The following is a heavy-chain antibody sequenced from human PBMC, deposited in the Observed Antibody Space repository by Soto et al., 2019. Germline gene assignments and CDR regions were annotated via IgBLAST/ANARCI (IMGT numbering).Heavy chain of an antibody. V-gene: IGHV1-2*04. J-gene: IGHJ6*02. CDR1: GYTFTGYY. CDR2: INPNSGGT. D-gene: IGHD3-3*01. Sequence: GASVKVSCKASGYTFTGYYMHWVRQAPGQGLEWMGWINPNSGGTNYAQKFQGWVTMTRDTSISTAYMELSRLRSDDTAVYYCARAYAPYYDFWSGLRYYYYGMDVWGQGTTVTVSS. CDR3: ARAYAPYYDFWSGLRYYYYGMDV.